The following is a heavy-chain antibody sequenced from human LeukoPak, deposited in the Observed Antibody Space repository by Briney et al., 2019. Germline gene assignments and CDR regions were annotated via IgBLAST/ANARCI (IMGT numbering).Heavy chain of an antibody. V-gene: IGHV4-39*01. D-gene: IGHD3-10*01. CDR2: VSYSGRT. CDR3: ARHSSASYYHGSGSYYNVN. J-gene: IGHJ4*02. Sequence: SETLSLTCTVSGGSISSSNYYWRWIRQPPGKGLEWVVSVSYSGRTYYNPSLKGRVTISVDTSKHQFSLKLSSVTAADTAVYYCARHSSASYYHGSGSYYNVNWGQGTLVTVSS. CDR1: GGSISSSNYY.